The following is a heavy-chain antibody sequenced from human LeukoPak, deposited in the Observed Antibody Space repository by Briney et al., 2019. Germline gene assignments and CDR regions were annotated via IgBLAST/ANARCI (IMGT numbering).Heavy chain of an antibody. J-gene: IGHJ4*02. D-gene: IGHD3-10*01. Sequence: GGSLRLSCAASGFRFDDYAMHWVRQAPGKGLEWVSLISGDGISTYYADSVKGRFTISRDNSKNSLYLQMNSLRTEDTALYYCAKATGSGSFLVDYLGQGTLVTVSS. CDR1: GFRFDDYA. CDR2: ISGDGIST. V-gene: IGHV3-43*02. CDR3: AKATGSGSFLVDY.